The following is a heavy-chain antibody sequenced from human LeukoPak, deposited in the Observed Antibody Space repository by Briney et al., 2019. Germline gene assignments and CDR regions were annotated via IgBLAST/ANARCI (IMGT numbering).Heavy chain of an antibody. D-gene: IGHD6-19*01. CDR2: FTLSGTT. V-gene: IGHV4-59*08. Sequence: SETLSLTCIVSGAYVTTYSWNWIRQSPGKGLEWIGYFTLSGTTSYSSSLKSRVTISRDTSKNQLSLKLTSVTAADTAVYYCARLGGSGGSNWFDPWGQGTLVTVSS. CDR3: ARLGGSGGSNWFDP. CDR1: GAYVTTYS. J-gene: IGHJ5*02.